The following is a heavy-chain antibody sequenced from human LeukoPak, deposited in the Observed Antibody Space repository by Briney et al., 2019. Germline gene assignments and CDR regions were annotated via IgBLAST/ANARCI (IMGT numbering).Heavy chain of an antibody. CDR1: GGSISITNW. CDR2: ISLGRLT. CDR3: SRENGAFSPFGY. V-gene: IGHV4-4*02. D-gene: IGHD2-8*01. J-gene: IGHJ4*02. Sequence: SESLSLTCAVSGGSISITNWRCCIRQPPGRRLWWIGKISLGRLTNYNPSIKSRVTLSLDKSTNNLSLNLTSVTAADTAVYYFSRENGAFSPFGYWGQGTLVTVPS.